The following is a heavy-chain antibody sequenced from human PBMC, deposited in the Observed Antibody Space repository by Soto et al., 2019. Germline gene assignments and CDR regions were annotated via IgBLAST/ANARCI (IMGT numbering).Heavy chain of an antibody. D-gene: IGHD3-22*01. CDR2: IKHDGNEK. Sequence: LRLSCAATGFVFGTYWMSWVRQAPGKGLEWVANIKHDGNEKYYADSVKGRFTVSRDNVKNFLHLQMSSLRGDDTGVYFCVRATLSWGHYYFRGLDVWGQGTTVTVS. CDR3: VRATLSWGHYYFRGLDV. V-gene: IGHV3-7*01. J-gene: IGHJ6*02. CDR1: GFVFGTYW.